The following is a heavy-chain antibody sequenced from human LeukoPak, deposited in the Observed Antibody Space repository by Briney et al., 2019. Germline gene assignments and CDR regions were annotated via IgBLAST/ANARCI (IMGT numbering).Heavy chain of an antibody. CDR3: AREEGGSYY. CDR1: GFTFSSYE. V-gene: IGHV3-48*03. Sequence: GGSLRLSCAASGFTFSSYEMNWVRQAPGKGLEWLSYISSSGRTIYYADSVKGRFTISRDNAKNSLYLQMDSLRVEDTAVYYCAREEGGSYYWGQGTLVTVSS. CDR2: ISSSGRTI. D-gene: IGHD2-15*01. J-gene: IGHJ4*02.